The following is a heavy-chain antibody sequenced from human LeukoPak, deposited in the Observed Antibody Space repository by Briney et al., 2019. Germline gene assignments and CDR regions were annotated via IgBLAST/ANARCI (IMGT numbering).Heavy chain of an antibody. V-gene: IGHV4-30-2*01. J-gene: IGHJ4*02. D-gene: IGHD6-6*01. CDR2: IYYSGST. CDR1: GGSISSGGYS. CDR3: ARRPDGTSHFDY. Sequence: SETLSLTCAVSGGSISSGGYSWSWIRQPPGKGLEWIGYIYYSGSTYYSTSLKSRVTISVDSSKNQSSLKLSSVTAADTAVYYCARRPDGTSHFDYWGQGTLVTVSS.